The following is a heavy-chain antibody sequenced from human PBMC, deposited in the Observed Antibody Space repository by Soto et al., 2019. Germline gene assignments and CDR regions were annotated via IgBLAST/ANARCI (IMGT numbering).Heavy chain of an antibody. CDR2: ISHSGATI. CDR1: GFQFSSYE. CDR3: ARGAFWYSTSTTDDAFDV. J-gene: IGHJ3*01. V-gene: IGHV3-48*03. D-gene: IGHD6-6*01. Sequence: GGSLRLSCAASGFQFSSYEMNWVRQAPGKGLEWVAHISHSGATIFYADSVKGRFTISRDNTNNSLSLQMNSLRGEDTAVYYCARGAFWYSTSTTDDAFDVWGQGTVVTVSS.